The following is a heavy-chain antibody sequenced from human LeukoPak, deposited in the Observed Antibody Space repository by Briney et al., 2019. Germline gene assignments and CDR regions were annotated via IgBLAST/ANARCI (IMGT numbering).Heavy chain of an antibody. D-gene: IGHD3-22*01. V-gene: IGHV4-31*03. CDR3: ARTLNYYDSGGYYSDAFDI. Sequence: PSETLSLTCIVSGGSISSGGYYWSWIRQHPGKGLEWIGYIYYSGSTYYNPSLKSRVTISVDTSKNQFSLKLSSVTAADTAVYYCARTLNYYDSGGYYSDAFDIWGQGTMVTVSS. CDR1: GGSISSGGYY. J-gene: IGHJ3*02. CDR2: IYYSGST.